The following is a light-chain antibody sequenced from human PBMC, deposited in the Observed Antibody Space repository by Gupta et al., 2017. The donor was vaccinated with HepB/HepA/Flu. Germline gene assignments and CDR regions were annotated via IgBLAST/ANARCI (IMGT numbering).Light chain of an antibody. CDR1: SNDVGDYNY. Sequence: QSALTQPASMSGSPEQSITISCTGTSNDVGDYNYVSWYQPHPGKAPKLMIYDVSNRPPGVSNRFSGSKSGNTASLTISGLQAEDEADYYCNSYTSTDSYMFGTGTKVTVL. V-gene: IGLV2-14*03. J-gene: IGLJ1*01. CDR3: NSYTSTDSYM. CDR2: DVS.